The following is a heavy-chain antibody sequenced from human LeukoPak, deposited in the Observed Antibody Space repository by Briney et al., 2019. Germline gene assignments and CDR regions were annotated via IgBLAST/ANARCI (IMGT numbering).Heavy chain of an antibody. D-gene: IGHD5/OR15-5a*01. CDR3: ATSSSVTHTRDP. Sequence: ASVKVSCKASGYTFTSYGISWVRQAPGQGLEWMGWISAYNGNTNYAQRFQGRVSMDASFDTAYMELSRLTSDDTAVYYCATSSSVTHTRDPWGQGTLVTVSS. CDR2: ISAYNGNT. CDR1: GYTFTSYG. V-gene: IGHV1-18*01. J-gene: IGHJ5*02.